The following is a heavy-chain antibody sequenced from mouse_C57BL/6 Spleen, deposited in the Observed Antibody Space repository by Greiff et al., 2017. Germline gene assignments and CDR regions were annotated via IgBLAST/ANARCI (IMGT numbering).Heavy chain of an antibody. D-gene: IGHD1-2*01. CDR1: GYSITSGYY. J-gene: IGHJ2*01. Sequence: EVQRVESGPGLVKPSQSLSLTCSVTGYSITSGYYWNWIRQFPGNKLEWMGYISYDGSNNYNPSLKNRISITRDTSKNQFFLKLNSVTTEDTATYYCARAYDGPFDYWGQGTTLTVSS. CDR3: ARAYDGPFDY. V-gene: IGHV3-6*01. CDR2: ISYDGSN.